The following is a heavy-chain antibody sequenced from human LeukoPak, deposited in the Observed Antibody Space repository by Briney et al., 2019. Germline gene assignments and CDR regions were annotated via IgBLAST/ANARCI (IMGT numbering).Heavy chain of an antibody. J-gene: IGHJ6*02. CDR1: GGSISSYY. V-gene: IGHV4-4*07. CDR2: IYTSGST. CDR3: AREPPSYCSSTSCYPTHEYYYYGMDV. D-gene: IGHD2-2*01. Sequence: SETLSLTCTVSGGSISSYYWSWIRQPAGKGLEWIGRIYTSGSTNYNPSLKGRVTMSVDTSKNQFSLKLSSVTAADTAVYYCAREPPSYCSSTSCYPTHEYYYYGMDVWGQGTTVTVSS.